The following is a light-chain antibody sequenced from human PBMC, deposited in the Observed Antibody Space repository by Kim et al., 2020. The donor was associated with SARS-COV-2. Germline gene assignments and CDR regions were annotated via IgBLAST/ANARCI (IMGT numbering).Light chain of an antibody. CDR2: KAS. V-gene: IGKV1-5*03. J-gene: IGKJ2*01. Sequence: SASVGDRVTITCRASQSISSWCAWYQQKPGKAPKILMYKASSLESGVPPMFSGSGSGTEFTLTISSLQPDDFATYYCQQYNSYPYTFGQGTKLEI. CDR3: QQYNSYPYT. CDR1: QSISSW.